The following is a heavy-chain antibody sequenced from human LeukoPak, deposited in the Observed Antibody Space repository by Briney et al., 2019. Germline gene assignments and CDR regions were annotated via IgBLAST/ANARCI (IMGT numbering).Heavy chain of an antibody. Sequence: SVKVSCKASGGTFSSYAISWVRQAPGQGLEWMGGIIPIFGTANYAQKFQGRVTITTDESTSTAYMELSSLRSEDTAVYYCARNVVPAAMGWFDPWGQGTLVTVSS. CDR2: IIPIFGTA. V-gene: IGHV1-69*05. J-gene: IGHJ5*02. D-gene: IGHD2-2*01. CDR1: GGTFSSYA. CDR3: ARNVVPAAMGWFDP.